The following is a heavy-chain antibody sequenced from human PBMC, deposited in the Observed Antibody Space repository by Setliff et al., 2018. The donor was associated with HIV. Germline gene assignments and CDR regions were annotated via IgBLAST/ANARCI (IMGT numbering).Heavy chain of an antibody. CDR3: AKDRLFPRY. D-gene: IGHD2-21*01. CDR2: ITDSGSKI. V-gene: IGHV3-23*01. CDR1: DFTFSNSA. J-gene: IGHJ4*01. Sequence: PGGSLRLSCVGSDFTFSNSAMSRVRQAPGKGLEWVSTITDSGSKILYVDSVKGRFTISRDNSKNSLYLQMDSLRPEDTAVYYCAKDRLFPRYWG.